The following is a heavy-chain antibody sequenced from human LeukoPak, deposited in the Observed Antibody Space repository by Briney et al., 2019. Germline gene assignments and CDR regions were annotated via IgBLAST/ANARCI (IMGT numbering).Heavy chain of an antibody. V-gene: IGHV4-34*01. CDR3: ARGAGPFFGVVTPFDY. CDR2: INHSGST. Sequence: SETLSLTCAVYGGSFSGYYWSWLRQPPGKGLEWIGEINHSGSTNYNPSLKSRVTISVDTPKNQFSLKLSSVTAADTAVYYCARGAGPFFGVVTPFDYWGQGTLVTVSS. CDR1: GGSFSGYY. J-gene: IGHJ4*02. D-gene: IGHD3-3*01.